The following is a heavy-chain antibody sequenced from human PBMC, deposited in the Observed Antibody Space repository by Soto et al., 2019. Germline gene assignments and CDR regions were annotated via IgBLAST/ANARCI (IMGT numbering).Heavy chain of an antibody. J-gene: IGHJ5*02. Sequence: QVQLVQSGAEVKKPGSSVKVSCKASGGTFSSYAISWVRQAPGQGLEWMGGIIPIFGTANYAQKFQGRVTITADESTSTAYVELSSLRSEDTAVYYCAREAEGYGGNSGVEFPFDPWGQGTLVTVSS. CDR3: AREAEGYGGNSGVEFPFDP. V-gene: IGHV1-69*01. CDR1: GGTFSSYA. CDR2: IIPIFGTA. D-gene: IGHD4-17*01.